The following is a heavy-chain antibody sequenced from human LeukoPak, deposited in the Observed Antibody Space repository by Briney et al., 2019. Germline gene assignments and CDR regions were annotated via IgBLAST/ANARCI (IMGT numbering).Heavy chain of an antibody. D-gene: IGHD5-18*01. Sequence: SETLSLTCAVYGGSFSGYYWSWIRQPPGKGLEWIGEINHSGSTNYNPSLKSRVTISVDTSKNQFSLKLSSVTAADTAVYYCARASVDTAMAHFGYWGREPWSPSPQ. CDR1: GGSFSGYY. CDR2: INHSGST. CDR3: ARASVDTAMAHFGY. V-gene: IGHV4-34*01. J-gene: IGHJ4*02.